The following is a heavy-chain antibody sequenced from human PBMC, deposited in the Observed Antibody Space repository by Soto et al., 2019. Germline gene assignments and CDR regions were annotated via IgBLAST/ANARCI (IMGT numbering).Heavy chain of an antibody. J-gene: IGHJ6*02. Sequence: SETLSLTCTVSGGSISSYYWSWIRQPPGKGLEWIGYIYYSGSTNYNPSLKSRVTISVDTSKNQFSLKLSSVTAADTAVYYCARDYGMDVWGQGTTVTVSS. CDR1: GGSISSYY. V-gene: IGHV4-59*12. CDR3: ARDYGMDV. CDR2: IYYSGST.